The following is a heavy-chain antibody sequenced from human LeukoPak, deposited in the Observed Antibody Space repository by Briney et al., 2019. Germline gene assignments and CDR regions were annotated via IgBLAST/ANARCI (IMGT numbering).Heavy chain of an antibody. J-gene: IGHJ4*02. CDR3: AKSRGGTTIYAFDD. CDR1: GDSISSYY. V-gene: IGHV4-59*08. D-gene: IGHD1-7*01. CDR2: VHYSGSA. Sequence: SETLSLTCSVSGDSISSYYWSWIRQPPGKGLEWIGCVHYSGSANYNPSLESRLTISVDTSWNQFSLKLTSVTAADTAAYYCAKSRGGTTIYAFDDWGQGILVTVSS.